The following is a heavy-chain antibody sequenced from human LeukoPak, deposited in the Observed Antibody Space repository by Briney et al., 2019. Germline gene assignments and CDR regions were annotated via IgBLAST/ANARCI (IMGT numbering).Heavy chain of an antibody. Sequence: SSETLSLTCTVSGGSISSYYWSWIRQPPGKGLEWIGYIYYSGSTNYNPSLKGRVTISVDTSKNQFSLKLSSVTAADTAVYYCARDLGRYDAFDIWGQGTMVTVSS. CDR3: ARDLGRYDAFDI. V-gene: IGHV4-59*01. CDR1: GGSISSYY. CDR2: IYYSGST. J-gene: IGHJ3*02.